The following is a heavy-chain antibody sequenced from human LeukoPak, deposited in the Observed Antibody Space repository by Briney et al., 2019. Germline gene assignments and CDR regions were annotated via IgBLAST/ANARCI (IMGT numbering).Heavy chain of an antibody. V-gene: IGHV4-31*03. D-gene: IGHD6-13*01. CDR3: ARDKSIQRQQLVPWFDP. CDR2: IYYSGST. Sequence: SETLSLTCTVSGGSISSGGYYWSWIRQHPGKGLEWIGYIYYSGSTYYNPSLKSRVTMSVDTSKNQFSLKLSSVTAADTAVYYCARDKSIQRQQLVPWFDPWGQGTLVTVSS. CDR1: GGSISSGGYY. J-gene: IGHJ5*02.